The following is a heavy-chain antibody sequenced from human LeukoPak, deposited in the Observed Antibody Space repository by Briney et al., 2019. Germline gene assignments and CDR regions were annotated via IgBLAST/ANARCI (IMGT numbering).Heavy chain of an antibody. CDR2: ISGSGSRT. V-gene: IGHV3-23*01. D-gene: IGHD1-26*01. J-gene: IGHJ4*02. Sequence: GGSLRLSCAASGFTFSSYAMSWVRQAPGKGLEWVSAISGSGSRTYYADSVKGRFTISRDNAKNSLYLEMNSLRADDTAVYYCARSRGVGPGAYFDYWGQGTVVTVSS. CDR1: GFTFSSYA. CDR3: ARSRGVGPGAYFDY.